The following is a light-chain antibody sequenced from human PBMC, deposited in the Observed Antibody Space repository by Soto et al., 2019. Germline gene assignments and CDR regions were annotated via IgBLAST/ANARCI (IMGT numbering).Light chain of an antibody. CDR1: QGISRF. J-gene: IGKJ2*01. V-gene: IGKV1-12*01. Sequence: DIQMAQSPSSVSASVGDRVTITCRASQGISRFLAWYQQKSGKAPKFLIYAASSLQSGVLSRFSGSGSGTDFTLTINSLQPEDFATYYCQQTNSFPYTFGQGTKLDIK. CDR3: QQTNSFPYT. CDR2: AAS.